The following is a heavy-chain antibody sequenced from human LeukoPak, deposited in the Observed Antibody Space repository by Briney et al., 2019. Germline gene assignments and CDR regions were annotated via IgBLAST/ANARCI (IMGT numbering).Heavy chain of an antibody. CDR2: INHNGNVN. J-gene: IGHJ4*02. Sequence: GGSLRLSCAASGFTFSSYWMNWARQAPGKGLEWVASINHNGNVNYYVDSVKGRFTISRDNAKNSLYLQMSNLRAEDTAVYFCAKESDLGGRIDYWGQGTLVTVSS. D-gene: IGHD1-26*01. CDR3: AKESDLGGRIDY. CDR1: GFTFSSYW. V-gene: IGHV3-7*03.